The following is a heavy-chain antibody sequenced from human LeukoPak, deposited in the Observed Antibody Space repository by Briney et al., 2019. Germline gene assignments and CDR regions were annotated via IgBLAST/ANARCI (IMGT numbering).Heavy chain of an antibody. Sequence: SVKVSCKASGGTFSSYAISWVRQAPGQGLEWMGGIIPIFGTANYAQKFQGRVTFTADESTSTAYMELSSLRSEDTAVYYCAVRGYYYHWFDPWGQGTLVTVSS. CDR3: AVRGYYYHWFDP. J-gene: IGHJ5*02. D-gene: IGHD3-22*01. CDR2: IIPIFGTA. V-gene: IGHV1-69*13. CDR1: GGTFSSYA.